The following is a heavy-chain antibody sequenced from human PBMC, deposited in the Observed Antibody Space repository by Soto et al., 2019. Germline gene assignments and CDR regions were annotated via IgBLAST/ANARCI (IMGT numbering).Heavy chain of an antibody. CDR2: ISSSSSTI. CDR1: GFTFSSYS. D-gene: IGHD4-4*01. V-gene: IGHV3-48*02. Sequence: GGSLRLSCAASGFTFSSYSMNWVRQAPGKGLEWVSYISSSSSTIYYADSVKGRFTISRDNATNSLYMQMNSLREGDTAVYYCAKDLDLGPAYSNSVYYYYGMDVWGQGTTVTVSS. J-gene: IGHJ6*02. CDR3: AKDLDLGPAYSNSVYYYYGMDV.